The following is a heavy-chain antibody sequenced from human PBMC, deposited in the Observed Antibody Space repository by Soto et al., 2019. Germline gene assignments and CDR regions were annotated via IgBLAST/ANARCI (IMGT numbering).Heavy chain of an antibody. D-gene: IGHD3-22*01. V-gene: IGHV4-59*08. J-gene: IGHJ2*01. CDR2: IYYSGST. Sequence: QVQLQESGPGLVKPSETLSLTCTVSGGSISSYYWSWIRQPPGRGLEWIGYIYYSGSTNYNPSLKSRVTISVDTSKNQFSLKLSSVTAADTAVYYCARHLGYDSSGYSGPRWYFDLWGRGTLVTVSS. CDR1: GGSISSYY. CDR3: ARHLGYDSSGYSGPRWYFDL.